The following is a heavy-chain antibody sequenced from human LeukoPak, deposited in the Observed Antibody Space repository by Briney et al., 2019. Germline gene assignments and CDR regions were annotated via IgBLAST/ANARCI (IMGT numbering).Heavy chain of an antibody. CDR2: IRHSDGNT. CDR1: GFIFSSHG. Sequence: GGSLRLSCAASGFIFSSHGMNWVRQAPGKGLEWVSGIRHSDGNTYYADSVKGRFTISSDKSKNILFLQMNSLRAEDTALYYCAKGQETESRLDSWGQGTLVTVSS. CDR3: AKGQETESRLDS. J-gene: IGHJ4*02. V-gene: IGHV3-23*01. D-gene: IGHD1-1*01.